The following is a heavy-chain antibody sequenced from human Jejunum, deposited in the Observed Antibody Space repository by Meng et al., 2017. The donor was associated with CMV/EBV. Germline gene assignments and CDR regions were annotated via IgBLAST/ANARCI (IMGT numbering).Heavy chain of an antibody. V-gene: IGHV3-30*02. CDR2: IRYDLATK. J-gene: IGHJ4*02. Sequence: SGLSFKSSGMHWVGQAPGKGLEWVAYIRYDLATKYYVDSVKGRFTISRDNSRNSVSLQMNSLRDDDTAIYYCAKQGDPSAYFFDFWGEGTMVTVSS. CDR1: GLSFKSSG. D-gene: IGHD3-10*01. CDR3: AKQGDPSAYFFDF.